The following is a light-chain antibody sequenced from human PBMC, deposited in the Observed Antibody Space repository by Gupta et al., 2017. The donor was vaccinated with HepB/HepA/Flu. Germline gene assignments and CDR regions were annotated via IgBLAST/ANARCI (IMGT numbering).Light chain of an antibody. CDR3: QSYDSQLSGGV. CDR1: RSNIGAGYD. CDR2: GNT. Sequence: QSVLTQPPSVSGAPLQRVTISCTGSRSNIGAGYDINWYQHLPGKAPKLLIYGNTDRPSGVPDRFSGSKSGTCASLTITGLQAEDEAEYDCQSYDSQLSGGVFGGGTKLPVL. J-gene: IGLJ2*01. V-gene: IGLV1-40*01.